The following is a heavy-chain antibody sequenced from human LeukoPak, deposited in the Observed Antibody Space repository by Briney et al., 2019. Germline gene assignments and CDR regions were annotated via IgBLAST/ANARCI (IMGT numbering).Heavy chain of an antibody. CDR2: ISWNSGSI. Sequence: GGSLRLSCAASGFTFDDYAMHWVRQAPGKGLEWVSGISWNSGSIGYADSVKGRFTISRDNSKNMLYLQMNSLGAEDTAVYYCARSLRVRGVPDYMDVWGKGTTVTISS. CDR1: GFTFDDYA. V-gene: IGHV3-9*01. CDR3: ARSLRVRGVPDYMDV. D-gene: IGHD3-10*01. J-gene: IGHJ6*03.